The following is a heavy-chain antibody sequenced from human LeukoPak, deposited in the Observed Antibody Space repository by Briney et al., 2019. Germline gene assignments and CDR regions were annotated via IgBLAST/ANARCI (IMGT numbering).Heavy chain of an antibody. D-gene: IGHD1-26*01. CDR2: INSNSGGT. CDR3: ARHPYSGSYHFDY. CDR1: GYTFTGYY. J-gene: IGHJ4*02. V-gene: IGHV1-2*02. Sequence: ASVKVSCKASGYTFTGYYIHWVRQAPGQGLEWMGWINSNSGGTNSAQKFQGRVTMTRDTSISTAYMELSRLRSDDTAVYYCARHPYSGSYHFDYWGLGTLVTVSS.